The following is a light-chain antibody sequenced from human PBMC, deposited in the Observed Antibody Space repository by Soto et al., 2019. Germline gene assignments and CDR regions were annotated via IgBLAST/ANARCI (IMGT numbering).Light chain of an antibody. J-gene: IGKJ4*01. Sequence: AIQMTQSPSSLSASTGDSVTISYRASQAITSALAWYQQKPGKPPKLLIYDVSTLEGGVPSRFSGSGSGTDFTLSISSLQPEDFATYYCQQFQNYPLTFGGGTNVE. CDR2: DVS. CDR1: QAITSA. CDR3: QQFQNYPLT. V-gene: IGKV1D-13*01.